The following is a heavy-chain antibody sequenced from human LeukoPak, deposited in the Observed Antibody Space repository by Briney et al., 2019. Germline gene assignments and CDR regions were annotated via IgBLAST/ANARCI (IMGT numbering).Heavy chain of an antibody. CDR2: INPNSGGT. J-gene: IGHJ3*02. Sequence: ASVKVSCKASGYTFTGYYMHWVRQAPGQGLEWMGWINPNSGGTNYAQKFQGRVTMTRDTSISTAYMELSRLRSDDTAVYYCARVSSIAVAGREAFDIWGQGTMVTVSS. D-gene: IGHD6-19*01. CDR3: ARVSSIAVAGREAFDI. CDR1: GYTFTGYY. V-gene: IGHV1-2*02.